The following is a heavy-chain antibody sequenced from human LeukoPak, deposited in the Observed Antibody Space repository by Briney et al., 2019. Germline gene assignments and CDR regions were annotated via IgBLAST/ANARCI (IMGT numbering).Heavy chain of an antibody. J-gene: IGHJ4*02. CDR1: GGSISSYY. Sequence: PSETLSLTCTVSGGSISSYYWSWIQQPAGKGLEWIGRIYTSGSTNYNPSLKSRVTMSVDTSKNQFSLKLSSVTAADTAVYYCGRRRNTLWDYHFDYWGQGTLVTVSS. CDR3: GRRRNTLWDYHFDY. V-gene: IGHV4-4*07. CDR2: IYTSGST. D-gene: IGHD5-18*01.